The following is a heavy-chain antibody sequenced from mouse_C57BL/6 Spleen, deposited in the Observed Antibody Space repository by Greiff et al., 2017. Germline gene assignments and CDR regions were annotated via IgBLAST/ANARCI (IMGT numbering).Heavy chain of an antibody. CDR3: ARGRLLRSYAMDY. V-gene: IGHV5-17*01. Sequence: EVMLVESGGGLVKPGGSLKLSCAASGFTFSDYGMHWVRQAPEKGLEWVAYISSGSSTIYYADTVKGRFTISRDNAKNTLFLQMTSLRSEDTAMYYCARGRLLRSYAMDYWGQGTSVTVSS. CDR2: ISSGSSTI. J-gene: IGHJ4*01. D-gene: IGHD2-3*01. CDR1: GFTFSDYG.